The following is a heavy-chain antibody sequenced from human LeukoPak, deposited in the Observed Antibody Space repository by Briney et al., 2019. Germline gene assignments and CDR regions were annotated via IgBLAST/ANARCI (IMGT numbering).Heavy chain of an antibody. CDR2: MNPNSGNT. D-gene: IGHD2-15*01. Sequence: ASVRVSCKASGYTFTSYDINWVRQATGQGLEWMGWMNPNSGNTGYAQKFQGRVTMTRDTSTSTVYMELSSLRSEDTAVYYCARDAGGPSYYYGMDVWGKGTTVTVSS. CDR3: ARDAGGPSYYYGMDV. J-gene: IGHJ6*04. V-gene: IGHV1-8*01. CDR1: GYTFTSYD.